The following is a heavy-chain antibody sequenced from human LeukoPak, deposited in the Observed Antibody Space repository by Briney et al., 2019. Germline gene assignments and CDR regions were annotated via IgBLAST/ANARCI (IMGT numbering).Heavy chain of an antibody. CDR3: ARDYKYAFDN. D-gene: IGHD5-24*01. J-gene: IGHJ4*02. Sequence: GSLRLSCAASGFTFRDYSMNRGRHAPGEGLEWSSYIGVDSGNTNYADSVKGRFTISGDKAKNSLYLQMNSLRVEDTAVYYCARDYKYAFDNWGQGTLVTVSS. V-gene: IGHV3-48*01. CDR2: IGVDSGNT. CDR1: GFTFRDYS.